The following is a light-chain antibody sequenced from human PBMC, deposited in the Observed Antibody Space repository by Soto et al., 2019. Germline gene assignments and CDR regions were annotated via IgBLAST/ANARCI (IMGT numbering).Light chain of an antibody. CDR1: RSDVGGYKY. Sequence: QSALTQPASVSGSPGQSITISCTGTRSDVGGYKYVSWYQQHPGKAPKLMIYEVSNRPSGVSNRFSGSRSGNTASLTISGLQAEDEADYYCSSYTDSSNYVFGTGTKLTVL. V-gene: IGLV2-14*01. CDR2: EVS. CDR3: SSYTDSSNYV. J-gene: IGLJ1*01.